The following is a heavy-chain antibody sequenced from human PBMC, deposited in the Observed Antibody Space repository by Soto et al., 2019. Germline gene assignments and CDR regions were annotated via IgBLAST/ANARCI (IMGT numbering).Heavy chain of an antibody. J-gene: IGHJ5*02. D-gene: IGHD6-19*01. CDR2: IIPIFGTA. CDR1: GGTFSSYA. V-gene: IGHV1-69*01. CDR3: AREGRYSSGWFWFDP. Sequence: QVQLVQSGAEVKKPGSSVKVSCKAYGGTFSSYAISWVRQAPGQGLEWMGGIIPIFGTANYAQKFQGRVTITADESTSTAYMELSSLRSEDTAVYYCAREGRYSSGWFWFDPWGQGTLVTVSS.